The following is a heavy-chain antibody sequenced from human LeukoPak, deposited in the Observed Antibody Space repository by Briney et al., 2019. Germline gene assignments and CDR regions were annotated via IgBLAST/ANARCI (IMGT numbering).Heavy chain of an antibody. CDR3: ARDRGLRSLDY. CDR1: GGSISSYY. J-gene: IGHJ4*02. Sequence: PSEALSLTCTVSGGSISSYYWSWIRQPPGKGLEWIGYIYYSGSTNYNPSLKSRATISVDTSKNQFSLKLSSVTAADTAVYYCARDRGLRSLDYWGQGTLVTVSS. V-gene: IGHV4-59*01. CDR2: IYYSGST. D-gene: IGHD5-12*01.